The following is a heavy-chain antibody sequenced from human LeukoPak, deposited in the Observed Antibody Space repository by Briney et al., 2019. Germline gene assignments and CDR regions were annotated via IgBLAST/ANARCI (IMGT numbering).Heavy chain of an antibody. CDR2: ISSGGTYE. CDR3: ARDSTYYYDSGSSGPHYFDN. D-gene: IGHD3-10*01. Sequence: GKSLRLSCAASGFTFSNYAMHWVRQAPGKGLEWVALISSGGTYEYYADSVKGRFTISRDNSKNTSYLQLNSLRAEDTAVYYCARDSTYYYDSGSSGPHYFDNWGQGTLVTVSS. V-gene: IGHV3-30*01. CDR1: GFTFSNYA. J-gene: IGHJ4*02.